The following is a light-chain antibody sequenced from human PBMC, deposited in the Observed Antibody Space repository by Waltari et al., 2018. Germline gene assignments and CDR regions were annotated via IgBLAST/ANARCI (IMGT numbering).Light chain of an antibody. J-gene: IGKJ1*01. Sequence: EIVLTQSPGTLSLSPGERATLSGRASQSVGRYLAWYQQKPGQAPRLLTYGASSRATGIPDRFSGSWSGTDFSLTISRLEPEDFAVYYCQNHERLPAMFGQGTKVEIK. CDR1: QSVGRY. V-gene: IGKV3-20*01. CDR2: GAS. CDR3: QNHERLPAM.